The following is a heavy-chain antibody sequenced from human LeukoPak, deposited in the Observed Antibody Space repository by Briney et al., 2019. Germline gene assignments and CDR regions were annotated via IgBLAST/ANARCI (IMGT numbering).Heavy chain of an antibody. CDR1: GFTFSSYG. Sequence: GGSLRLSCAASGFTFSSYGMHWVRQAPGKGLEWVAVIWYDGSNKYYADSVKGRFTISRDNSKNTLYLQMNSLRAEDTAVYYCARLAYGDLEDYWGQGTLVTVSS. J-gene: IGHJ4*02. D-gene: IGHD4-17*01. CDR2: IWYDGSNK. V-gene: IGHV3-33*01. CDR3: ARLAYGDLEDY.